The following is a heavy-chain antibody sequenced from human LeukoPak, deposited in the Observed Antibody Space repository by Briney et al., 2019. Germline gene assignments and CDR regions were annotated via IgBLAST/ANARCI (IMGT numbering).Heavy chain of an antibody. CDR2: INSDGSSA. V-gene: IGHV3-74*01. CDR3: ARCRGLPHRHFDY. CDR1: GFTFSSYW. Sequence: PGGSLRLSCAASGFTFSSYWMHWVRQAPGKGLVWVSRINSDGSSASYADPMKGRFTISRDNAKNTLYLQMNSLRAEDTAVYYCARCRGLPHRHFDYWGQGTLVTVSS. J-gene: IGHJ4*02. D-gene: IGHD4-17*01.